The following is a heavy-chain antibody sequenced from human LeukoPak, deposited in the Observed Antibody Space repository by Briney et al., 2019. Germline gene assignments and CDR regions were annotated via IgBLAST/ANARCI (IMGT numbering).Heavy chain of an antibody. CDR3: ARSPRELYGMDV. V-gene: IGHV3-23*01. Sequence: GGSLRLSCAASGFTFSSYSMNWVRQAPGKGLEWVSAISGSGGSTYYADSVKGRFTISRDNSKNTLSLQMNSLRAEDTAVYYCARSPRELYGMDVWGQGTTVTVSS. J-gene: IGHJ6*02. CDR1: GFTFSSYS. CDR2: ISGSGGST. D-gene: IGHD3-10*01.